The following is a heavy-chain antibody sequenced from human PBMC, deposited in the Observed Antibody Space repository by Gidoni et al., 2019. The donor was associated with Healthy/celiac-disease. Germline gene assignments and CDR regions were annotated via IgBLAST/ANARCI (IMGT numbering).Heavy chain of an antibody. CDR2: IYYSGST. D-gene: IGHD3-3*01. V-gene: IGHV4-39*01. CDR3: ASTRANTYYDFWSGYYGGGHYFDY. Sequence: QLQLQESGPGLVKPSETLSLTCTVSGGSISSSSYYWGWIRQPPGKGLEWIGSIYYSGSTYYNPSLKSRVTISVDTSKNQFSLKLSSVTAADTAVYYCASTRANTYYDFWSGYYGGGHYFDYWGQGTLVTVSS. J-gene: IGHJ4*02. CDR1: GGSISSSSYY.